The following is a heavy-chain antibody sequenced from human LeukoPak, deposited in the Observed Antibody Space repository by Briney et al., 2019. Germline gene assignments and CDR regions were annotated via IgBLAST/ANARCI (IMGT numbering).Heavy chain of an antibody. D-gene: IGHD3-10*01. CDR1: GYTFTSYY. Sequence: ASVKVSCKASGYTFTSYYMHWVRQAPGQGLEWMGIINPSGGSTSYAQKFQGRVTMTRDTSTSTVHMELSSLRSEDTAVYYCARDGVLILRDSKVRGVFFDYWGQGTLVTVSS. J-gene: IGHJ4*02. CDR2: INPSGGST. V-gene: IGHV1-46*01. CDR3: ARDGVLILRDSKVRGVFFDY.